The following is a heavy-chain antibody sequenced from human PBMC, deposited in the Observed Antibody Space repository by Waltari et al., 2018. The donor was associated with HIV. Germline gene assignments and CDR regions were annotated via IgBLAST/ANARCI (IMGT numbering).Heavy chain of an antibody. Sequence: EVQLLESGGGLVQPGGSLRLSCAASGFTFSSYAMSWFGPAPGKGLEWVSAISGRGGSTYYADSVKGRFTISRDNSKNTLYLQMNSLRAEDTAVYYCAHPGGGEYYYGSGSPLSLVDYWGQGTLVTVSS. CDR3: AHPGGGEYYYGSGSPLSLVDY. V-gene: IGHV3-23*01. D-gene: IGHD3-10*01. CDR1: GFTFSSYA. CDR2: ISGRGGST. J-gene: IGHJ4*02.